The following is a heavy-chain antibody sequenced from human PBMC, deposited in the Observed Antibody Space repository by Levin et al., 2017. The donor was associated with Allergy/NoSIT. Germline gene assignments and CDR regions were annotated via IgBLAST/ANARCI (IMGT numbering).Heavy chain of an antibody. Sequence: GESLKISCAASGFTFSDYYMSWIRQAPGKGLEWVSYISSSSSYTNYADSVKGRFTISRDNAKNSLYLQMNSLRAEDTAVYYCARCYGDYSIRLYYYYYMDVWGKGTTVTVSS. CDR1: GFTFSDYY. J-gene: IGHJ6*03. CDR3: ARCYGDYSIRLYYYYYMDV. CDR2: ISSSSSYT. V-gene: IGHV3-11*03. D-gene: IGHD4-17*01.